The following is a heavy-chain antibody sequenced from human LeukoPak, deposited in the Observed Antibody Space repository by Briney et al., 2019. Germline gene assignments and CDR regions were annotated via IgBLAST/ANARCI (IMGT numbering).Heavy chain of an antibody. J-gene: IGHJ4*02. D-gene: IGHD3-22*01. CDR2: INPNSGGT. CDR1: GYTFTGYY. Sequence: ASVKVSCKASGYTFTGYYMHWVRQAPGQGLEWMGRINPNSGGTNYAQKFQGRVTMTRDTSISTAYMELSRLRSDDTAVYYCARDRTGFAHYYDSSGYLDYWGQGTLVTVSS. V-gene: IGHV1-2*06. CDR3: ARDRTGFAHYYDSSGYLDY.